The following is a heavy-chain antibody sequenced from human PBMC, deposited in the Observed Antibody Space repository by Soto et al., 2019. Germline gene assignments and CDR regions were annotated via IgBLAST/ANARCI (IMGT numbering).Heavy chain of an antibody. Sequence: SETLCLTCTVSAGSLTSYYWNWIRQSAGKGLEWIGYIYSSGNTNYNSSLQSRVSISQATSRKQFSLRLTSVTAADPAVYYCARGTRNFSNIQSGPTAIVDPFNARCQG. CDR3: ARGTRNFSNIQSGPTAIVDPFNA. V-gene: IGHV4-59*12. D-gene: IGHD3-22*01. J-gene: IGHJ5*01. CDR1: AGSLTSYY. CDR2: IYSSGNT.